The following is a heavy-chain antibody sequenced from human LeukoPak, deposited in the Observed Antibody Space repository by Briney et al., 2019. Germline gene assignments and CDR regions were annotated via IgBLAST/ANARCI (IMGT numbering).Heavy chain of an antibody. Sequence: GRSLRLSCAASGSTFDDYAMHWVRQAPGKGLEWVSGISWNSGDIGYADSVKGRFTISRDNAKNSLYLQMNSLRAEDTALYYCAKGRGYDSSGYLDYWGQGTLVIVSS. CDR2: ISWNSGDI. CDR3: AKGRGYDSSGYLDY. J-gene: IGHJ4*02. D-gene: IGHD3-22*01. CDR1: GSTFDDYA. V-gene: IGHV3-9*01.